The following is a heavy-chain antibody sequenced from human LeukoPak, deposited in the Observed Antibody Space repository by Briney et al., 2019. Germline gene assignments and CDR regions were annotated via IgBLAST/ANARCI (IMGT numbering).Heavy chain of an antibody. CDR1: GGSISSYY. CDR3: ARLKGYSSGWYPSYYFDY. D-gene: IGHD6-19*01. J-gene: IGHJ4*02. Sequence: PSETLSLTCSVSGGSISSYYWSWIRQPPGKGLEWIGYIYDSGSTNFKSPLKSRVTMSGDTSKNQFSLKLSSVTAADTAVYYCARLKGYSSGWYPSYYFDYWGQGTLVTVSS. V-gene: IGHV4-59*08. CDR2: IYDSGST.